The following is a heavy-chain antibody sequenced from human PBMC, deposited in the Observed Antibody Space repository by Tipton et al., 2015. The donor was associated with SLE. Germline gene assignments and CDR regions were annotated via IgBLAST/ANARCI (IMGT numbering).Heavy chain of an antibody. CDR1: GFTFSSYS. J-gene: IGHJ5*02. CDR2: ISSSSYI. CDR3: ARDQEQLVNNWFDP. D-gene: IGHD6-13*01. V-gene: IGHV3-21*01. Sequence: SLRLSCAASGFTFSSYSMNWVRQAPGKGLEWVSSISSSSYIYYADSVKGRFTISRDNAKNSLYLQMNSLRAEDTAVYYCARDQEQLVNNWFDPWGQGTLVTVSS.